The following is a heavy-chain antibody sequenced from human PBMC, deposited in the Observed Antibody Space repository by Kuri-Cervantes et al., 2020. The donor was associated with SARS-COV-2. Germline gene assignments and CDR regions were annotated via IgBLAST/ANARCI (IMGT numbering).Heavy chain of an antibody. V-gene: IGHV3-23*01. CDR1: GFTFSSNA. CDR3: AKDMDYGEWMTANNYYYGMDV. J-gene: IGHJ6*02. CDR2: ISGSGRST. D-gene: IGHD4-17*01. Sequence: LSLTCAASGFTFSSNAMTWVRQAPGKGLEWVSGISGSGRSTYYADSVKGRFTISRDNSKNTLHLQMNSLRAEDTAVYYCAKDMDYGEWMTANNYYYGMDVWGQGTTVTVSS.